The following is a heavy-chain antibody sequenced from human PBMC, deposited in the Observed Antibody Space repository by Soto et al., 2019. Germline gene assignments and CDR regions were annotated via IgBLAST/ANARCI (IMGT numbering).Heavy chain of an antibody. CDR1: GGSFSAYY. CDR3: ARLRGYRYGFGVY. D-gene: IGHD5-18*01. V-gene: IGHV4-34*01. Sequence: QVQLQQWGAGLLKPSETLSLTCAVYGGSFSAYYWSWIRQPPGKGLEWIGEINHRGSTNYNPSLKSRVAISVDTSKKQFSLKVGSVTAADTAVYYCARLRGYRYGFGVYWGQGTLVTVSA. J-gene: IGHJ4*02. CDR2: INHRGST.